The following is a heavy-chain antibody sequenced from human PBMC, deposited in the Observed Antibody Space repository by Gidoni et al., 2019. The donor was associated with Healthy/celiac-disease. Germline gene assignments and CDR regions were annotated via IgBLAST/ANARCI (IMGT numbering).Heavy chain of an antibody. CDR3: ALYSSSWFLPDYFDY. CDR1: GGSVSSSSYY. CDR2: IYYSGGT. J-gene: IGHJ4*02. V-gene: IGHV4-39*01. Sequence: QLQLQESGPGLVKPSETLSLTCTVPGGSVSSSSYYWGWIRQPPGKGLAWIGSIYYSGGTYYNPSLKRRVTISVDTSKNQFALKLSSVTAADTSVYYCALYSSSWFLPDYFDYWGQGTLVTVSS. D-gene: IGHD6-13*01.